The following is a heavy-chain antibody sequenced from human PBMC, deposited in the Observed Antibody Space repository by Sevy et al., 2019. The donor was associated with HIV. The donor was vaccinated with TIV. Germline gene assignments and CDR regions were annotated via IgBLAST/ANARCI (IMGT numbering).Heavy chain of an antibody. V-gene: IGHV3-30*02. CDR1: KFPFRSNG. J-gene: IGHJ5*02. Sequence: GGSLRLSCVASKFPFRSNGFHWVRQPPGKGLEWLSYINFDGSDRKDADSVKGRFTVSRDNSKNTLYLQMNSLRAEDTAVYYCAKDLRVVIPAAMQPADLWGQGTLVTVSS. D-gene: IGHD2-2*01. CDR3: AKDLRVVIPAAMQPADL. CDR2: INFDGSDR.